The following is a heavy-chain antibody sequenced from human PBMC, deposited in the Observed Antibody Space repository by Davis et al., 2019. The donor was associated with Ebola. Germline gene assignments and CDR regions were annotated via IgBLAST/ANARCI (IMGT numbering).Heavy chain of an antibody. D-gene: IGHD2-2*01. Sequence: GESLKISCAASGFTFSSYGMHWVRQAPGKGLEGVAVIWYDGSNKYYADSVKGRFTISRDNSKNTLYLQMNSLRAEDTAVYYCAREDIVVVPAARTWGYYYYGMDVWGQGTTVTVSS. CDR2: IWYDGSNK. J-gene: IGHJ6*02. CDR1: GFTFSSYG. V-gene: IGHV3-33*01. CDR3: AREDIVVVPAARTWGYYYYGMDV.